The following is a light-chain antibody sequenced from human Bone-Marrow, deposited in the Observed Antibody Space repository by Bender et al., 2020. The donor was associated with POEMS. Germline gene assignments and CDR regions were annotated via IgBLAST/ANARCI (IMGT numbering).Light chain of an antibody. V-gene: IGLV2-23*01. CDR2: EGS. CDR3: CSYAGRGIWV. CDR1: SSNVGSYNF. Sequence: QSALTQPASVSGSPGQSITISCTGTSSNVGSYNFVSWYQQYPGKTPKLMIYEGSERPSGVSTRFSGSRSGSTASLTIAGLQDEDEAEYYCCSYAGRGIWVFGGGTKLTVL. J-gene: IGLJ3*02.